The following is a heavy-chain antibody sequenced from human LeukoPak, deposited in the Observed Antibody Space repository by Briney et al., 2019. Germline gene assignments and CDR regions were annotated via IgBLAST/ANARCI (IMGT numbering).Heavy chain of an antibody. CDR2: ISYDGSNK. CDR1: GFTFSSYG. J-gene: IGHJ4*02. CDR3: ARGTRGIVLAGEFFDY. D-gene: IGHD6-19*01. V-gene: IGHV3-30*03. Sequence: GGSLRLSCAASGFTFSSYGMHWVRQAPGKGLEWVAVISYDGSNKYYADSVKGRFTISRDNSKNTLYLQMNSLRAEDTAVYYCARGTRGIVLAGEFFDYWGQGTLVTVSS.